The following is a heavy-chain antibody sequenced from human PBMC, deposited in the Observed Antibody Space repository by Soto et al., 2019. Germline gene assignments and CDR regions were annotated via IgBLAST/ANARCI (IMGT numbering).Heavy chain of an antibody. Sequence: ASVKVSCKASGYTFTSYDINWVRQATGQGLEWMGWMNPNSGNTGYAQKFQGRVTMTRNTSISTAHMELSSLRSEDTAVYYCARGGRYSYGYSYYYGMDVWGQGTTVTVSS. CDR2: MNPNSGNT. CDR3: ARGGRYSYGYSYYYGMDV. J-gene: IGHJ6*02. V-gene: IGHV1-8*01. CDR1: GYTFTSYD. D-gene: IGHD5-18*01.